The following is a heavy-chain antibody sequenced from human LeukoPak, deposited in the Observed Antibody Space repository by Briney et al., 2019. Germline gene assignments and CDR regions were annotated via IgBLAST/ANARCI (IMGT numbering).Heavy chain of an antibody. J-gene: IGHJ3*02. CDR2: IYYSGST. CDR1: GGSISSSSYH. CDR3: ARRPNYGSRRGAVDI. D-gene: IGHD3-10*01. Sequence: SETLSLTCTVSGGSISSSSYHWGWIRQPPGKGLEWIGSIYYSGSTYYNPSLKSRVTISVDTSKNQFSLKLSSVTAADTAVYYCARRPNYGSRRGAVDIWGQGTMVTVSS. V-gene: IGHV4-39*01.